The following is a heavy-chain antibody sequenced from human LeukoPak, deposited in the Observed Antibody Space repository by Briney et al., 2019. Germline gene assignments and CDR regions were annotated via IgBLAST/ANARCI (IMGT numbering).Heavy chain of an antibody. CDR3: ARRLTFGHTFDW. D-gene: IGHD3-10*01. Sequence: KESGPTLVKPTQTLTLTCTFSGFSLNTDRVGVGWVRQPPGKALEWLAVIHFNDVTHYTPSLLGRLTITKDTSNNQVVLRLTDVTPVDTATYYCARRLTFGHTFDWWGQGMLVTVSS. CDR1: GFSLNTDRVG. J-gene: IGHJ4*02. V-gene: IGHV2-5*01. CDR2: IHFNDVT.